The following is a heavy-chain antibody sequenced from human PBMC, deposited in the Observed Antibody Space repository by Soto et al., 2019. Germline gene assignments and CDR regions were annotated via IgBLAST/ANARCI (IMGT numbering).Heavy chain of an antibody. V-gene: IGHV3-30*18. Sequence: PGGSLRLSCAASGFTFSSYGMHWVRQAPGKGLEWVAVISYDGSNKYYADSVKGRFTISRDNSKNTLYLQMNSLRAEDTAVYYCAKDQINPLEDSGYVLDTPDYWGQGTLVTVSS. CDR1: GFTFSSYG. D-gene: IGHD5-12*01. J-gene: IGHJ4*02. CDR2: ISYDGSNK. CDR3: AKDQINPLEDSGYVLDTPDY.